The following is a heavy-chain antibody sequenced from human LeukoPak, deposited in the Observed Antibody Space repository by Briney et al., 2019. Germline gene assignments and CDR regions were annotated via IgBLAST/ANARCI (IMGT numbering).Heavy chain of an antibody. CDR2: INPNSGGT. CDR1: GYTFTGYY. CDR3: ARDPTYARAWFDP. V-gene: IGHV1-2*04. Sequence: ASVKVSCKASGYTFTGYYMHWVRQAPGQGLEWMGWINPNSGGTNYAQKFQGWVTMTRDTSISTAYMELSRLRSDDTAVYYCARDPTYARAWFDPWGQGTLVTVSS. J-gene: IGHJ5*02.